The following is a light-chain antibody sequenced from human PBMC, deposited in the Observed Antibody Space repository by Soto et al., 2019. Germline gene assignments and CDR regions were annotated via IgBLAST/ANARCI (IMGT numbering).Light chain of an antibody. V-gene: IGLV2-14*03. J-gene: IGLJ2*01. CDR2: HVS. Sequence: QSALTQPASVSGSAGQSITIPCTGTSSDVGGNNYVSWYQQYPGKAPKLIIYHVSDRPSGVSNRFSGSKSGSTASLTISGLQAEDEADYYCSSHVGTSTPHVLFGGGTQLTVL. CDR3: SSHVGTSTPHVL. CDR1: SSDVGGNNY.